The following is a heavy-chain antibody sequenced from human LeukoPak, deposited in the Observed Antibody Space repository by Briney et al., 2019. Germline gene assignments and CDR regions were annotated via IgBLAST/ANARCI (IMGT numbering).Heavy chain of an antibody. CDR2: ISTHNANT. V-gene: IGHV1-18*01. Sequence: ASVKVSCHASGYTFTNFGINWVRQAPGQGLEWMGWISTHNANTNYAQKLQGRVTMTTDTSTSTAYMELRSLRSDDTAVYYCARADLRDYDILTGYYHKCYFDYWGQGTLVTVSS. D-gene: IGHD3-9*01. CDR1: GYTFTNFG. CDR3: ARADLRDYDILTGYYHKCYFDY. J-gene: IGHJ4*02.